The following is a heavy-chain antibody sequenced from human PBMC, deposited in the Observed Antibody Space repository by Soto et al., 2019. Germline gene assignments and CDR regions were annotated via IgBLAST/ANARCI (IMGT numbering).Heavy chain of an antibody. Sequence: QVQLVQSGAEVKKPGASVKVSRKASGYTFTGYYMHWVRQAPGQGLEWMGWINPNSGGTNYAQKFQGWVTMTRDTXVSAAYMELSRLRSDDTAVYYCARTRFGQNNWYFDLWGRGTLVTVSS. V-gene: IGHV1-2*04. J-gene: IGHJ2*01. D-gene: IGHD3-10*01. CDR2: INPNSGGT. CDR3: ARTRFGQNNWYFDL. CDR1: GYTFTGYY.